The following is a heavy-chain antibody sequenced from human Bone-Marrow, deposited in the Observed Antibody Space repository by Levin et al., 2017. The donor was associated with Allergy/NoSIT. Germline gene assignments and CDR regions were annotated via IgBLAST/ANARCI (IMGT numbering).Heavy chain of an antibody. V-gene: IGHV1-2*04. J-gene: IGHJ4*02. CDR2: INPNSGGT. D-gene: IGHD6-19*01. CDR3: ARAFVAVALKSDY. CDR1: GYTFTGYY. Sequence: ASVKVSCKASGYTFTGYYMHWVRQAPGQGLEWMGWINPNSGGTNYAQKFQGWVTMTRDTSISTAYMELSRLRSDDTAVYYCARAFVAVALKSDYWGQGTLVTVSS.